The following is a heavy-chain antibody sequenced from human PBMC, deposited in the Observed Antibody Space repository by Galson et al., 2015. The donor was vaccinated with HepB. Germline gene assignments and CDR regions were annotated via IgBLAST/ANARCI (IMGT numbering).Heavy chain of an antibody. CDR1: GFTFNNAW. CDR2: ILTKTDGGTT. J-gene: IGHJ4*02. Sequence: SLRLSCAASGFTFNNAWINWVRQAPGKGLEWVGRILTKTDGGTTDFAAPVKGRFTISIDHSQSTVYLRMNSLNTEDTAVYYCTTVRANGGWGQGTLVTVSS. D-gene: IGHD1-1*01. CDR3: TTVRANGG. V-gene: IGHV3-15*07.